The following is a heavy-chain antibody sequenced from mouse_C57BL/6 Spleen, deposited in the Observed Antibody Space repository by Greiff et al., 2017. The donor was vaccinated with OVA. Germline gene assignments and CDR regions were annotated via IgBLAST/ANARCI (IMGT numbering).Heavy chain of an antibody. J-gene: IGHJ1*03. CDR3: ARGIYYDYDGYFDV. CDR2: TFYSGIT. CDR1: GFSINSDCY. Sequence: EVQRVESGPSLVRPSQTLSLTCTVTGFSINSDCYWIWIRQFPGNKLEYIGYTFYSGITYYNPSLESRTYITRDTSKNQFSLKLSSVTTEDTATYYCARGIYYDYDGYFDVWGTGTTVTVSS. D-gene: IGHD2-4*01. V-gene: IGHV3-3*01.